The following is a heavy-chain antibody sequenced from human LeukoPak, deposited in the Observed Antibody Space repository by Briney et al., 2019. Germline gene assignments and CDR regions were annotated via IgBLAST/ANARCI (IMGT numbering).Heavy chain of an antibody. CDR3: ARGGQFLYYYDSNPFDY. CDR1: GGTFSSYA. Sequence: SVKVSCKASGGTFSSYAISWVRQAPGQGLEWMGRIIPIFGTANYAQKFQGRVTITTDESTSTAYMELSSLRSEDTAVYYCARGGQFLYYYDSNPFDYWGQGTLVTVSS. D-gene: IGHD3-22*01. V-gene: IGHV1-69*05. J-gene: IGHJ4*02. CDR2: IIPIFGTA.